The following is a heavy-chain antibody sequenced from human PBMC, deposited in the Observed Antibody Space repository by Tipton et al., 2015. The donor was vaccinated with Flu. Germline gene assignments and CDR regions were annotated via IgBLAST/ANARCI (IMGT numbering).Heavy chain of an antibody. Sequence: VQLVQSGGGLVQPGTSLILSCAASGFTFSDYAMHWVRQSPGKGLEWVSYINWNSGTIGYADSVKGRFTMSRDNAQNSVYLQMNSLRAEDTALYYCVKAIDGTVTARFHHWGQGTLVTVSS. J-gene: IGHJ1*01. V-gene: IGHV3-9*01. CDR2: INWNSGTI. D-gene: IGHD2-21*02. CDR3: VKAIDGTVTARFHH. CDR1: GFTFSDYA.